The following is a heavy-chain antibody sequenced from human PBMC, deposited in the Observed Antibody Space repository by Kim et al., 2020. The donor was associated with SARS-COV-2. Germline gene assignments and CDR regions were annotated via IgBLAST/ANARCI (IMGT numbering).Heavy chain of an antibody. V-gene: IGHV3-53*01. J-gene: IGHJ4*02. Sequence: GGSLRLSCAASGFTVSSDYMSWVRQAPGKGLEWVSIIYSGGTTYYADSVKGRFTISRDNSKNTLYLQMNSLRAEDPAVYYCARPASGGAEADYWGQGTLV. CDR3: ARPASGGAEADY. CDR2: IYSGGTT. CDR1: GFTVSSDY. D-gene: IGHD3-10*01.